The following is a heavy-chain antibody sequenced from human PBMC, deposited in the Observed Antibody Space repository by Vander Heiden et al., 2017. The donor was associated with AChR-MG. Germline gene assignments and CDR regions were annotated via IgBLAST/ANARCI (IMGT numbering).Heavy chain of an antibody. Sequence: QVQLVHSGAAVTKPEASVKVSCKAPGNPFPGYFIHWARQAPVQGLEGMGIVNPSRGNTEYAQKLQGRITMTRDTATSTVYMELSRLRSDDTAVYYGAKAERRVESRSGESLYDYGLDVWGQGTTVTGSS. CDR3: AKAERRVESRSGESLYDYGLDV. J-gene: IGHJ6*02. CDR1: GNPFPGYF. V-gene: IGHV1-46*01. D-gene: IGHD2-8*01. CDR2: VNPSRGNT.